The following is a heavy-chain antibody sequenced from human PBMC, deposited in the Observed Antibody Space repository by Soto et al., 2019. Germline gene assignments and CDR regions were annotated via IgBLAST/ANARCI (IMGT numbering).Heavy chain of an antibody. J-gene: IGHJ5*02. Sequence: EVQLVESGGGLVQPGRSLRLSCSASGFTFDDCAMHWVRQAPGKGPEWASGISWDSATVGYAESVKGRFTITRDDAKNSLYLQMDSLRREDTALYYCVQGRYPTMATPLDHWGQGTLVTVSS. CDR2: ISWDSATV. CDR1: GFTFDDCA. V-gene: IGHV3-9*01. CDR3: VQGRYPTMATPLDH. D-gene: IGHD3-9*01.